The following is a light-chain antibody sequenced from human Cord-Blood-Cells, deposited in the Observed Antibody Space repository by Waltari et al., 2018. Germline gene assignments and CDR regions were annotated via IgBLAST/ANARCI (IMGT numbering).Light chain of an antibody. J-gene: IGKJ1*01. CDR2: DAS. CDR1: PSISSW. CDR3: QQYNSYSWT. V-gene: IGKV1-5*01. Sequence: IQMTQSPSTLSASVVDRVPITCRASPSISSWLAWYQQKPVKAPKLLIYDASSLERGVPSRFSGSGSGTEFTLTISSLQPDDFATYYCQQYNSYSWTFGQGTKVEIK.